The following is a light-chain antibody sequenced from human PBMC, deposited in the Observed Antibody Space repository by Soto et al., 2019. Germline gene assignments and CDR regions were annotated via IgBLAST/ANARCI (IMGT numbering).Light chain of an antibody. V-gene: IGKV3-15*01. CDR2: GAS. Sequence: EIVMTQSPATLSVSPGERATLSCRAGQSVSSNLACYQQKPGQAPRLLIYGASTRATGIPARFSGSGSGTEVNLTISSLQSEDFGVYDWQQYKNWPPYTFGQGTKLEIK. CDR3: QQYKNWPPYT. J-gene: IGKJ2*01. CDR1: QSVSSN.